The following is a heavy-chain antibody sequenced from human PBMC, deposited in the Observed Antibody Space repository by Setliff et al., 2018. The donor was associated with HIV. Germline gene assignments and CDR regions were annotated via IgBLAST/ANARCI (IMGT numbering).Heavy chain of an antibody. D-gene: IGHD2-15*01. CDR2: IFPSDSDT. CDR1: GYSFTSYW. V-gene: IGHV5-51*01. Sequence: GESLKISCEGSGYSFTSYWIAWVRQMPGKGLEWVGIIFPSDSDTRYSPSFQGQVTISVDRYINTAYLHWNSLKASDTATFYCAREHRLCSGERCVLPDYWGQGTLVTVSS. CDR3: AREHRLCSGERCVLPDY. J-gene: IGHJ4*02.